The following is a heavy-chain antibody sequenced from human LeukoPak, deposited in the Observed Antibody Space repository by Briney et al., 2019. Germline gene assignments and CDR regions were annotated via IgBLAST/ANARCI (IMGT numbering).Heavy chain of an antibody. CDR2: VWYDGSKK. D-gene: IGHD2-21*01. V-gene: IGHV3-33*01. CDR3: ARDNGGGGRGLEAFDI. Sequence: PGRSLRLSCAASGFTFGTYGMHWVRQAPGKGLEWVAVVWYDGSKKYYAESVKGRFTISRDNSKNTLYLQMNRLRAEDTAVYYCARDNGGGGRGLEAFDIWGQGTMVTVSS. J-gene: IGHJ3*02. CDR1: GFTFGTYG.